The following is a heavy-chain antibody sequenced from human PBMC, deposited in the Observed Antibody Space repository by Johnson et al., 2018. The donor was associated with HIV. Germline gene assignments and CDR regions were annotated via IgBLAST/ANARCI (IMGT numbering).Heavy chain of an antibody. V-gene: IGHV3-30*04. D-gene: IGHD1-26*01. CDR1: GFTFSSYA. CDR3: AKALGWELSI. Sequence: QEKLVESGGGVVQPGRSLRLSCAASGFTFSSYAMHWVRQAPGKGLEWVAVISYDGSNKYYADSVKGRFTISRDNSKNTLYLQMNSLRAEDTAVYYCAKALGWELSIWGQGTMVTVSS. CDR2: ISYDGSNK. J-gene: IGHJ3*02.